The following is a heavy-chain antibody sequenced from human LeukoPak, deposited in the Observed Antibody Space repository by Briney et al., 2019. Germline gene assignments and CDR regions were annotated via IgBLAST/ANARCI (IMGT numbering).Heavy chain of an antibody. D-gene: IGHD3-22*01. CDR3: ARHYYGSPGYFYFDY. Sequence: SETLSLTCTVSGGSISNYDWNWIRQPPGKGLEYIGDIYYSGSVNYNPSLKSRLTISVDTSKNQFSLKLSSVTAADTAVYYCARHYYGSPGYFYFDYWGPGTLVTVSS. CDR1: GGSISNYD. V-gene: IGHV4-59*08. CDR2: IYYSGSV. J-gene: IGHJ4*02.